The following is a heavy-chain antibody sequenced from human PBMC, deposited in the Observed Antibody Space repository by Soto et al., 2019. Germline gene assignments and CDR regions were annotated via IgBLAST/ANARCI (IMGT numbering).Heavy chain of an antibody. CDR2: ITPRSGGT. V-gene: IGHV1-2*02. CDR1: GYTLSGNY. CDR3: GRGGGLDLVTPTRVVLDY. D-gene: IGHD2-21*02. J-gene: IGHJ4*02. Sequence: VQLVQSVAEVKKRGASVKVSCKASGYTLSGNYIHWLRQAPGPGPEWMASITPRSGGTVYALKFPGRVTITSDTSITTAYLSLSRLTAADTAMDYCGRGGGLDLVTPTRVVLDYWRQGTLLTVAS.